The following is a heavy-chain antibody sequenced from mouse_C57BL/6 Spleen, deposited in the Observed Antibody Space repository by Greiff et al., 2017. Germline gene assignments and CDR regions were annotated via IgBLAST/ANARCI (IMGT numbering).Heavy chain of an antibody. V-gene: IGHV1-81*01. D-gene: IGHD1-1*01. J-gene: IGHJ2*01. Sequence: VKLMESGAELARPGASVKLSCKASGYTFTSYGISWVKQRTGQGLEWIGEIYPRSGNTYYNEKFKGKATLTADKSSSTAYMELRSLTSEDSAVYFCARSDYYGSSHGDYWGQGTTLTVSS. CDR1: GYTFTSYG. CDR2: IYPRSGNT. CDR3: ARSDYYGSSHGDY.